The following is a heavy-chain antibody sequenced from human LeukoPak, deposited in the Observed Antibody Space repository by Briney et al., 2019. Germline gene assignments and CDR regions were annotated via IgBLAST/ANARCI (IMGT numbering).Heavy chain of an antibody. CDR2: ISGSGSST. CDR1: GFTFNSYT. Sequence: GGSLRLSCAASGFTFNSYTMSWVRQAPGKGLEWVSTISGSGSSTYYADSVKGRFTISRDNSKNTLYLQMNSLRAEDTAVYYCAKDAGGANYPVYYFDYWGQGTLVTVSS. J-gene: IGHJ4*02. CDR3: AKDAGGANYPVYYFDY. V-gene: IGHV3-23*01. D-gene: IGHD1-7*01.